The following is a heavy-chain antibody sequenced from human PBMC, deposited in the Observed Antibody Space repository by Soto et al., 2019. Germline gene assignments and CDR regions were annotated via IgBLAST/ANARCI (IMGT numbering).Heavy chain of an antibody. Sequence: EVVLVESGGGLVQPGGSLRLSCAASGFTFSRYSMNWVRQAPGKGLEWISFINPTDSLRTYADAVKGRFTSSRDNANSSLYLQMNSLRDDDTAVYYCARSRPLNGITPDYWGQGALVTVSS. CDR2: INPTDSLR. J-gene: IGHJ4*02. D-gene: IGHD1-7*01. CDR1: GFTFSRYS. CDR3: ARSRPLNGITPDY. V-gene: IGHV3-48*02.